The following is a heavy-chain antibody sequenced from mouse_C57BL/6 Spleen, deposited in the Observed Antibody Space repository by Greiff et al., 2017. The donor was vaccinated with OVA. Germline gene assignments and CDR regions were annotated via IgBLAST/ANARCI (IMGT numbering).Heavy chain of an antibody. D-gene: IGHD2-3*01. Sequence: QVQLQQSGPELVKPGASVKISCKASGYAFSSSWMNWVKQRPGKGLEWIGRIYPGDGDTNYNGKFKGKATLTAYKSSSTAYMQLSSLTSEDSAVYFCARSVYDGYYHYYAMGYWGQGTSVTVSS. CDR2: IYPGDGDT. J-gene: IGHJ4*01. V-gene: IGHV1-82*01. CDR1: GYAFSSSW. CDR3: ARSVYDGYYHYYAMGY.